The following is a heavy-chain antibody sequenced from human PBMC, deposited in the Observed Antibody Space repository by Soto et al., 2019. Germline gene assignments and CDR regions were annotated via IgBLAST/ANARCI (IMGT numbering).Heavy chain of an antibody. D-gene: IGHD2-21*01. V-gene: IGHV3-11*05. Sequence: PGGSLRLSCAASGFTFSDYYMSWIRQAPGKGLEWVSYINSRSSSTNYADSVKGRFTISRDNAKNLLYLQMSSLTVEDTAVYYFLIVRHRASCSDFRGQGPLVTLS. CDR2: INSRSSST. CDR1: GFTFSDYY. J-gene: IGHJ4*02. CDR3: LIVRHRASCSDF.